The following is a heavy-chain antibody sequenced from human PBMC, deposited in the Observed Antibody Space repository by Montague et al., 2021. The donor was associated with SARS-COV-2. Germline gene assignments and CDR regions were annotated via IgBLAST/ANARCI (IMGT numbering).Heavy chain of an antibody. CDR1: GGSFSDYH. V-gene: IGHV4-34*01. CDR3: ARGAPGY. D-gene: IGHD1-1*01. CDR2: INYGGST. Sequence: SETLSLTCAVYGGSFSDYHWTWIRQSPGGGLEWIGQINYGGSTKYNPSLRSRVTISIDTSKNQFSLKLTSVTAADTAVYYCARGAPGYWGRGTRVTVSS. J-gene: IGHJ4*02.